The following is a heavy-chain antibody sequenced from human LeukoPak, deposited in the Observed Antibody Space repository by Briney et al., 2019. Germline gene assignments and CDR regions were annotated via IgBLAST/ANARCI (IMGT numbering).Heavy chain of an antibody. D-gene: IGHD3-10*01. Sequence: GGSLRLSCAASGFTFNYYAMHWVRQAPGKGLDWVAVISRDGSNEYYADSVKGRFTISRDNSKNTLYLQMNSLRAEDTAVYYCARNTRLMVRGVINHSDYWGQGTLVTVSS. CDR3: ARNTRLMVRGVINHSDY. CDR1: GFTFNYYA. V-gene: IGHV3-30*14. CDR2: ISRDGSNE. J-gene: IGHJ4*02.